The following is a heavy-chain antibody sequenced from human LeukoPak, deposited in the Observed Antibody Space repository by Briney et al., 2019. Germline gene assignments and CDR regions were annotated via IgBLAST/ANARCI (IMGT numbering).Heavy chain of an antibody. V-gene: IGHV3-30*18. D-gene: IGHD3-10*01. Sequence: GGSLRLSCAASGFTFSSYGMHWVRQAPGKGLEWVAVISYDGSNKYYADSVKGRFTISRDNSMNTLYLQMNSLRAEDTAVYYCAKSVSITMVRGIDYWGQGTLVTVSS. CDR2: ISYDGSNK. J-gene: IGHJ4*02. CDR3: AKSVSITMVRGIDY. CDR1: GFTFSSYG.